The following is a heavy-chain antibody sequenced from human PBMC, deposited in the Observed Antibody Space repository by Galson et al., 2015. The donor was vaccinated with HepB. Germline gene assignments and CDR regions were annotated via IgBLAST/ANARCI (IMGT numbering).Heavy chain of an antibody. D-gene: IGHD3-22*01. CDR3: AKEQRSPQWFRHYYFDY. Sequence: SLRLSCAASGFTFSSYAMSWVRQAPGKGLEWVSAISGSGGSTYYADSVKGRFTISRDNSKNTLYLQINSLRAEDTAVYYCAKEQRSPQWFRHYYFDYWGQGTLVTVSS. V-gene: IGHV3-23*01. CDR2: ISGSGGST. J-gene: IGHJ4*02. CDR1: GFTFSSYA.